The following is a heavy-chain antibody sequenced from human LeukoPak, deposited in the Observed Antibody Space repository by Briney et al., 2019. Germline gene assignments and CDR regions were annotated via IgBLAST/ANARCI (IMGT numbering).Heavy chain of an antibody. Sequence: PSETLSLTRTVSGGSISSSSYYWGWIRQPPGKGLEWIGSIYYSGSTYYNPSLKSRVTISVDTSKNQFSLKLSSVTAADTAVYYCARPLGYCSSTSCYGDAFDIWGQGTMVTVSS. J-gene: IGHJ3*02. V-gene: IGHV4-39*01. CDR2: IYYSGST. CDR3: ARPLGYCSSTSCYGDAFDI. CDR1: GGSISSSSYY. D-gene: IGHD2-2*01.